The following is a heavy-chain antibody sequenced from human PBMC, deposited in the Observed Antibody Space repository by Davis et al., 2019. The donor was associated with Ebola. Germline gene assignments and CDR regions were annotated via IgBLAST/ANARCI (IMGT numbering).Heavy chain of an antibody. J-gene: IGHJ6*02. CDR1: GFTFSSYW. CDR2: ISSSGSTI. Sequence: GESLKISCAASGFTFSSYWMNWVRQAPGKGLEWVSYISSSGSTIYYADSVKGRFTISRDNAKNSLYLQMNSLRAEDTAVYYCARDKWGVVPAAMLYYYYGMDVWGQGTTVTVSS. CDR3: ARDKWGVVPAAMLYYYYGMDV. D-gene: IGHD2-2*01. V-gene: IGHV3-48*04.